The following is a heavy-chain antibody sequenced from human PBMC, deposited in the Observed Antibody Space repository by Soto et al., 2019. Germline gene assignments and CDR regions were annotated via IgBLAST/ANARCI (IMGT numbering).Heavy chain of an antibody. J-gene: IGHJ6*02. CDR3: ARDLKQDTAMVSYYCGMDV. Sequence: ASVKVSCKASGHTFTSYVIHWVRQAPGKRLEWMGWINAGNGNTKYSQKFQGRVTMTRDTSTSTVYMELSSLRSEDTAVYYCARDLKQDTAMVSYYCGMDVRGQGTTVTVSS. CDR2: INAGNGNT. CDR1: GHTFTSYV. V-gene: IGHV1-3*01. D-gene: IGHD5-18*01.